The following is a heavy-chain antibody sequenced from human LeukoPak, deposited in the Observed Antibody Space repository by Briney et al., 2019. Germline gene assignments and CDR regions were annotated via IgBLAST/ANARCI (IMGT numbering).Heavy chain of an antibody. CDR1: GFTFSSYA. V-gene: IGHV3-23*01. J-gene: IGHJ3*02. CDR3: AKTYYDFWSPDAFDI. D-gene: IGHD3-3*01. CDR2: ISGSGGST. Sequence: PGGPLRLSCAASGFTFSSYAMSWVRQAPGKGLEWVSAISGSGGSTYYADSVKGRFTISRDNSKNTLYLQMNSLRAEDTAVYYCAKTYYDFWSPDAFDIWGQGTMVTVSS.